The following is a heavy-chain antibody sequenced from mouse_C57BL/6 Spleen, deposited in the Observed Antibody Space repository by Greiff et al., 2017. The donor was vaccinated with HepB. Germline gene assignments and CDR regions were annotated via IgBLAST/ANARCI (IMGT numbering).Heavy chain of an antibody. Sequence: QVQLQQSGAELVMPGASVKLSCKASGYTFTSYWMHWVKQRPGQGLEWIGEIDPSDSYTNYNQKFKGKSTLTVDKSSSTAYMQLSSLTSEDSAVYYCARASSGYVDFDYWGQGTTLTVSS. CDR2: IDPSDSYT. CDR1: GYTFTSYW. J-gene: IGHJ2*01. V-gene: IGHV1-69*01. CDR3: ARASSGYVDFDY. D-gene: IGHD3-2*02.